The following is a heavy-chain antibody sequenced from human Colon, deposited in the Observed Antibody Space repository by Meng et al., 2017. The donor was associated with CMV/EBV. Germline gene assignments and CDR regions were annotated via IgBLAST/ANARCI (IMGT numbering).Heavy chain of an antibody. J-gene: IGHJ4*02. V-gene: IGHV1-2*02. CDR1: GYTFTANH. CDR3: VRESWYFDF. Sequence: QGQLVQSGTERKRPRASVKVSCKTAGYTFTANHLHWARRAPGQGLEWMGWIYPQDGGTYFAQKFQDSVTLTRDTSITTAYLELSGLTSDDTAIYYCVRESWYFDFWGEGTLVTVSS. CDR2: IYPQDGGT. D-gene: IGHD6-13*01.